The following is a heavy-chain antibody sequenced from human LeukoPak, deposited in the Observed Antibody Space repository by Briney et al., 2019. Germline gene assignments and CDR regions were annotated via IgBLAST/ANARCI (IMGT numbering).Heavy chain of an antibody. CDR3: ASGYLDDFWSGHF. CDR2: IKEDGSAK. D-gene: IGHD3-3*01. V-gene: IGHV3-7*01. J-gene: IGHJ4*02. CDR1: GFTFGTHR. Sequence: GGSLRLSCAASGFTFGTHRMSWVRQVPGKGLEWVANIKEDGSAKYYVDSGKGRFTISRDNAKKSLYLQMNSLRAEDSAVYYCASGYLDDFWSGHFWGQGTQVTVSS.